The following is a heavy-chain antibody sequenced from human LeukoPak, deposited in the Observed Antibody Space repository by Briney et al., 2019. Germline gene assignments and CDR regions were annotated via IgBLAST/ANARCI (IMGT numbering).Heavy chain of an antibody. Sequence: ASVKVSCKASGYTFTGYYMHWVRQAPGQGLEWMGWINPNSGGTNYAQKFQGRVTMTRDTSISTAYMELSRLRSDDTAVYYCARELGYCSSTSCYAFDIWGQGTMVTVSS. D-gene: IGHD2-2*01. CDR3: ARELGYCSSTSCYAFDI. J-gene: IGHJ3*02. V-gene: IGHV1-2*02. CDR2: INPNSGGT. CDR1: GYTFTGYY.